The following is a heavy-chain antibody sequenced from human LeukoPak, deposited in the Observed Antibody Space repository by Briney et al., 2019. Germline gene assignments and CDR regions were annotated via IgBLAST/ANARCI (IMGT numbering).Heavy chain of an antibody. CDR1: GGTFSSYA. CDR3: ARVSYDILTGPTAFYYYYGMDV. V-gene: IGHV1-69*01. Sequence: SVKVSCKASGGTFSSYAISWVRQAPGQGLEWMGGIIPIFGTANYAQKFQGRVTITADESSSTAYMELSSLRSEDTAVYYCARVSYDILTGPTAFYYYYGMDVWGKGTTVTVSS. J-gene: IGHJ6*04. CDR2: IIPIFGTA. D-gene: IGHD3-9*01.